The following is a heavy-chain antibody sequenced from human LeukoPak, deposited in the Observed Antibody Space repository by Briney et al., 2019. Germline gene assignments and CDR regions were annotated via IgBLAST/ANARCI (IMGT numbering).Heavy chain of an antibody. Sequence: ASVKVSCKASGYTFIGYYIHWVRQAPGQGLEWMGIVNPSGGGTSYAQKFQGRVTMTSDTSTSTVFMQLSSLRSEDTAVYYCARGPPGRVYDTSKRALFDPWGQGTLVTVSS. CDR3: ARGPPGRVYDTSKRALFDP. CDR2: VNPSGGGT. J-gene: IGHJ5*02. D-gene: IGHD3-22*01. CDR1: GYTFIGYY. V-gene: IGHV1-46*01.